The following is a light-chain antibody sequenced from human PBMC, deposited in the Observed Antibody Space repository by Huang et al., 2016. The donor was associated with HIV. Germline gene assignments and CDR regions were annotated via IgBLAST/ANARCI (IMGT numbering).Light chain of an antibody. CDR3: QQRSNWRT. J-gene: IGKJ5*01. Sequence: EIVLTQSPATLSLSPGERATLSCRASQSVSSYLAWYQQKPGQAPRLLIYDASNRATGSPAMFSGSGSGTDFTLTISSLEPEDFAVYYCQQRSNWRTFGQGTRLEIK. CDR1: QSVSSY. V-gene: IGKV3-11*01. CDR2: DAS.